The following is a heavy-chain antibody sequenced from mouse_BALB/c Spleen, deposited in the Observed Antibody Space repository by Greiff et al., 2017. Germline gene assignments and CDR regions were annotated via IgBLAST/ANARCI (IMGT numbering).Heavy chain of an antibody. CDR3: ARGSPYYFDY. CDR2: ISSGGSYT. V-gene: IGHV5-9-4*01. CDR1: GFTFSSYA. Sequence: EVKLVESGGGLVKPGGSLKLSCAASGFTFSSYAMSWVRQSPEKRLEWVAEISSGGSYTYYPDTVTGRFTISRDNAKNTLYLEMSSLRSEDTAMYYCARGSPYYFDYWGQGTTLTVSS. J-gene: IGHJ2*01.